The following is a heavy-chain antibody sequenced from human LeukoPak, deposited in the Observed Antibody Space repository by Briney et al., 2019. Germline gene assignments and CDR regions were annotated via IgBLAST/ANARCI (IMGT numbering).Heavy chain of an antibody. D-gene: IGHD5-12*01. CDR3: ARVAPYERDYYYYYMDV. CDR1: GGSISSYY. J-gene: IGHJ6*03. V-gene: IGHV4-4*07. Sequence: SSETLSLTCTVSGGSISSYYWSWIRQPAGKGLGWIGRIYTSGSTNYNPSLKSRVTMSVDTSKNQFSLKLSSVTAADTAVYYCARVAPYERDYYYYYMDVWGKGTTVTVSS. CDR2: IYTSGST.